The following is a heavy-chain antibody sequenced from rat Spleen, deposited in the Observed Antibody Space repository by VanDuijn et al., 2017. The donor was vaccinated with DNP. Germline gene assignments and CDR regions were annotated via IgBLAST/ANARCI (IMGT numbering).Heavy chain of an antibody. CDR3: TTTGSTSFDY. J-gene: IGHJ2*01. CDR1: GFTFSSFP. CDR2: ISTSGGNT. D-gene: IGHD5-1*01. Sequence: EVQLVESGGGLVQPGRSMKLSCAASGFTFSSFPMAWVRQAPTKGLEWVATISTSGGNTYYRDSVKGRFTISRDNATSTLYLQMNSLRSEDTATYYCTTTGSTSFDYWGQGVMVTVSS. V-gene: IGHV5-46*01.